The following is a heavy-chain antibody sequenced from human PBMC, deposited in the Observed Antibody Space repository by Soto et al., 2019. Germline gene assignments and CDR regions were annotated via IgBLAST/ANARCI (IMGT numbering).Heavy chain of an antibody. V-gene: IGHV4-59*01. CDR1: GDSTNSYY. CDR3: ARSISGDPWFDP. Sequence: NPSETLSLTCSVSGDSTNSYYWSWIRQPPGKGLEWIGYIFHSGSTNYNPSLRSRVTISIDTSKNQFSLKLSSVAAADTAVYYCARSISGDPWFDPWGQGTLVTVSS. CDR2: IFHSGST. J-gene: IGHJ5*02. D-gene: IGHD3-3*02.